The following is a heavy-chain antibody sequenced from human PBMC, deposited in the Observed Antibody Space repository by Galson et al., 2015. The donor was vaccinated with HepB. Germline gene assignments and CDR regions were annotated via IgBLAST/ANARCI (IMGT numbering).Heavy chain of an antibody. CDR2: IRSKAYGGTT. CDR1: GFTFDDYA. D-gene: IGHD6-13*01. Sequence: SLRLSCAASGFTFDDYAMSWFRQAPGKGLEWVGFIRSKAYGGTTEYAASVKGRFTISRDDSKSIAYLQMNSLKTEDTAVYYCTSTAQYSSSWYGAFDIWGQGTMVTVSS. CDR3: TSTAQYSSSWYGAFDI. V-gene: IGHV3-49*03. J-gene: IGHJ3*02.